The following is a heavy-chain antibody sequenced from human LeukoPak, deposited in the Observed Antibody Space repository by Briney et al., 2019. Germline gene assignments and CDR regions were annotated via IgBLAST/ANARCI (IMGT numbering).Heavy chain of an antibody. CDR1: GFTFSDYA. CDR2: ISGSAGSK. Sequence: GGSLRLSCAASGFTFSDYAMSWVRQVPGKGLGWDSVISGSAGSKYYADSVKGRLTMSRDNPKATLDLQLSSLRVDDTAVYYCGKGKTHYYGPGDSWGQGTLVTVSS. CDR3: GKGKTHYYGPGDS. J-gene: IGHJ4*02. D-gene: IGHD3-10*01. V-gene: IGHV3-23*01.